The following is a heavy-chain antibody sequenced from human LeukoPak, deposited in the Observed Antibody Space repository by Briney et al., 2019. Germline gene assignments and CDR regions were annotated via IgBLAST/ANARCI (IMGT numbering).Heavy chain of an antibody. CDR1: GFTFDNYG. Sequence: GGSLRLSCAASGFTFDNYGINWVRQAPGKGLERVSRIHWNGGRTGYADSVKGRFTISRDNAKNTLYLQMNSLRAEDTALYYCTREAWEFRDSFDIWGQGTMVTVSS. CDR3: TREAWEFRDSFDI. J-gene: IGHJ3*02. D-gene: IGHD1-26*01. V-gene: IGHV3-20*04. CDR2: IHWNGGRT.